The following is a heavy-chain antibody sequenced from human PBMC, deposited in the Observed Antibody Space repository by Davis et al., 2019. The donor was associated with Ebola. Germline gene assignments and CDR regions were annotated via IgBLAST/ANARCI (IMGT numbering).Heavy chain of an antibody. CDR2: IYYSGST. CDR3: ARQLWFGEFLYYYYGMDV. CDR1: GGSISSYY. D-gene: IGHD3-10*01. Sequence: MPSETLSLTCTVSGGSISSYYWSWIRQPPGKGLEWIGYIYYSGSTNYNPSLKSRVTISVDTSKNQFSLKLSSVTAADTAVYYCARQLWFGEFLYYYYGMDVWGQGTTVTVSS. V-gene: IGHV4-59*08. J-gene: IGHJ6*02.